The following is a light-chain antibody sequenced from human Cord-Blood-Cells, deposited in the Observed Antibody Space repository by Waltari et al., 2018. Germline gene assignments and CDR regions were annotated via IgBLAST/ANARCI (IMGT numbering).Light chain of an antibody. J-gene: IGLJ2*01. CDR3: QAWDSSTAVV. Sequence: SYELTQPPSVSVSPGQTASIPCSGDKLGDKYACWYQQKPGQSPVLVIYQDSKRPSGIPERFSGSNSGNTATLTISGTQAVDEADYYCQAWDSSTAVVFGGGTKLTVL. V-gene: IGLV3-1*01. CDR2: QDS. CDR1: KLGDKY.